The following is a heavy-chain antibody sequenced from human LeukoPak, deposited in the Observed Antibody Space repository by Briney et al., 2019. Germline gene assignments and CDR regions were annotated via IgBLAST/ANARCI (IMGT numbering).Heavy chain of an antibody. D-gene: IGHD2-2*01. Sequence: ASVKVSCKASGYTFTGYYMHWVRQAPGQGLEWMGWINPNSGGTNYAQKFQGRVTMTRDTSISTAYMELSRLRSDDTAVYYCARVVPAASPSAWFDPWGQGTLVTVSS. V-gene: IGHV1-2*02. CDR1: GYTFTGYY. CDR3: ARVVPAASPSAWFDP. J-gene: IGHJ5*02. CDR2: INPNSGGT.